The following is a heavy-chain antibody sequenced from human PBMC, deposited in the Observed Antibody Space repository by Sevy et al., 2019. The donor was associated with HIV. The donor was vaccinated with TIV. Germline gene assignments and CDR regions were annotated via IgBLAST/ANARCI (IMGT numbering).Heavy chain of an antibody. CDR1: GYTFTSYG. Sequence: ASVKVSCKASGYTFTSYGISWVRQAPGQGLEWMGWISAYNGNTNYAQKLQGRVTMTTDTSTSTAYMELRSLRSDDTAVYYCVRDEGYCSGGSCTRDAFDIWGQGTMVTVSS. CDR2: ISAYNGNT. D-gene: IGHD2-15*01. CDR3: VRDEGYCSGGSCTRDAFDI. J-gene: IGHJ3*02. V-gene: IGHV1-18*01.